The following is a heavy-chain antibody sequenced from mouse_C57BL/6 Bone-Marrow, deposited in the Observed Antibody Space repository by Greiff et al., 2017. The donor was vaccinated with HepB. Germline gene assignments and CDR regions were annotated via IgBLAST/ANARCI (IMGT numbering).Heavy chain of an antibody. CDR1: GYAFTNYL. D-gene: IGHD2-1*01. J-gene: IGHJ4*01. Sequence: QVQLQQSGAELVRPGTSVKVSCKASGYAFTNYLIEWVKQRPGQGLEWIGVINPGSGGTNYNEKFKGKATLTADKSSSTAYMQLSSLTSEDSAVYCCARPIYYGAMDYWGKGTSVTVSS. CDR3: ARPIYYGAMDY. V-gene: IGHV1-54*01. CDR2: INPGSGGT.